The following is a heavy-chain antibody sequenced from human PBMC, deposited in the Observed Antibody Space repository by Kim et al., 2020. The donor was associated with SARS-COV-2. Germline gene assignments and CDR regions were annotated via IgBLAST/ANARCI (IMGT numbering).Heavy chain of an antibody. CDR3: ARRNDGGAQED. Sequence: TNYNPSLKSRVTIAVDTSKNQLSLQLSSVTAADTAVYYCARRNDGGAQEDWGQGTLVTVSS. V-gene: IGHV4-61*07. CDR2: T. J-gene: IGHJ4*02. D-gene: IGHD1-1*01.